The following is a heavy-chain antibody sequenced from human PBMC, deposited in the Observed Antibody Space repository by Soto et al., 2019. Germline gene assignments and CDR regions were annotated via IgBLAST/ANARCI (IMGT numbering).Heavy chain of an antibody. J-gene: IGHJ3*02. V-gene: IGHV1-18*01. CDR1: GYTFTIYG. D-gene: IGHD5-18*01. Sequence: ASVNVSCKASGYTFTIYGISWVRQAPGQGLEWMGWISAYNGNTNYAQKLQGRVTMTTDTSTSTAYMELRSLRSDDTAVYYCARDRGYSYGVDAFDIWGQGTMVTVSS. CDR3: ARDRGYSYGVDAFDI. CDR2: ISAYNGNT.